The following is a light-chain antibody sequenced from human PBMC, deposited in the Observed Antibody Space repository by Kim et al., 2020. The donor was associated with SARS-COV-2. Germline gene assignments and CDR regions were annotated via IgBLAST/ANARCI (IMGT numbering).Light chain of an antibody. CDR2: GAS. J-gene: IGKJ1*01. CDR3: QQHDGWPRT. V-gene: IGKV3-15*01. CDR1: QSVSTN. Sequence: VSPGESATLSCRAPQSVSTNLAGYQQRPGQAPRLLISGASTRATGVPARFSGSGSGTEFTLTISSLQSEDFAVYYCQQHDGWPRTFGQGTKVEIK.